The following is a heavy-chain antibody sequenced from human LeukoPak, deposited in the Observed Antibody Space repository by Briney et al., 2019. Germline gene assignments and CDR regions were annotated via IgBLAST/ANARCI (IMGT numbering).Heavy chain of an antibody. CDR2: IIPIFGTA. Sequence: ASVKVSCKASGGTFSSYAISWVRQAPGQGLEWMGGIIPIFGTANHAQKFQGRVTITADESTSTAYMELSSLRSEDTAVYYCARGGRPYYYDSSGYYALDYWGQGTLVTVSS. D-gene: IGHD3-22*01. J-gene: IGHJ4*02. CDR1: GGTFSSYA. CDR3: ARGGRPYYYDSSGYYALDY. V-gene: IGHV1-69*13.